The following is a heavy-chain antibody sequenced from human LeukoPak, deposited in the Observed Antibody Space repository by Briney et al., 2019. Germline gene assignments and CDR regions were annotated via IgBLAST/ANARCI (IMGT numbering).Heavy chain of an antibody. Sequence: ASVKVSCKASGYTFTSYDINWVRQATGQGLEWMGWMNPNSGNTGYAQKFQGRVTMTRNTSISTAYMELSSLRSEDTAVYYCARGVEMATIEKYYYYYYMDVWGKGTTVTVSS. J-gene: IGHJ6*03. CDR2: MNPNSGNT. CDR1: GYTFTSYD. D-gene: IGHD5-24*01. CDR3: ARGVEMATIEKYYYYYYMDV. V-gene: IGHV1-8*01.